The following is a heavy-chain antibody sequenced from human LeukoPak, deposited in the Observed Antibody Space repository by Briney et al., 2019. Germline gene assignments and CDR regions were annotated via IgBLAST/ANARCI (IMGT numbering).Heavy chain of an antibody. D-gene: IGHD3-22*01. CDR2: MNPNSGNT. V-gene: IGHV1-8*01. CDR1: GYTFTSYD. J-gene: IGHJ4*02. Sequence: ASVKVSCKASGYTFTSYDINWVRQATGQGLEWMGWMNPNSGNTGYAQKFQGRVTMTTDTSTSTAYMELRSLRSDDTAVYYCARIYYDSSGYFDYWGQGTLVTVSS. CDR3: ARIYYDSSGYFDY.